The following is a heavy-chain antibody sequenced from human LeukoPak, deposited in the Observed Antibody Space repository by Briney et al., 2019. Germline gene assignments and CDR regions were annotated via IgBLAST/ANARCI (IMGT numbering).Heavy chain of an antibody. CDR2: IYHSGST. D-gene: IGHD5-18*01. J-gene: IGHJ3*02. V-gene: IGHV4-38-2*02. Sequence: SETLSLTCTVSSYSISSGYYWGWIRQPPGKGLEWIGSIYHSGSTYYNPSLKSRVTISVDTSKNQFSLKLSSVTAADTAVYYCARVQLGDAFDIWGQGTMVTVSS. CDR1: SYSISSGYY. CDR3: ARVQLGDAFDI.